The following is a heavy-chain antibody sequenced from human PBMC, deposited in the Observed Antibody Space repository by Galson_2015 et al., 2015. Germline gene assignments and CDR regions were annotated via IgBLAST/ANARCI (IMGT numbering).Heavy chain of an antibody. V-gene: IGHV3-33*01. CDR3: ARDTAMVMGGFDY. CDR1: GFTFSSYG. J-gene: IGHJ4*02. Sequence: SLRLCCAASGFTFSSYGMHWVRQAPGKGLEWVAVIWYDGSNKYYADSVKGRFTISRDNSKNMLYMQMNSLRAEDTAVYYCARDTAMVMGGFDYWGQGTLVTVSS. CDR2: IWYDGSNK. D-gene: IGHD5-18*01.